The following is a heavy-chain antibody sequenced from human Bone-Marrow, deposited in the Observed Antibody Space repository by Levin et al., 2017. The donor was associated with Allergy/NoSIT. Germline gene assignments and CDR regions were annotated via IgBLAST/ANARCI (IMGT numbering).Heavy chain of an antibody. V-gene: IGHV4-31*03. CDR1: GGSISSPYY. Sequence: SETLSLTCTVSGGSISSPYYWTWIRQHPERGLEWIGYIYYSGTVYYSPSLRSRVSLSVDMSENQFSLKLASVTAADTAVYYCARAHVKGSYYERGAFDVWGQGTMVTVSS. D-gene: IGHD3-22*01. CDR3: ARAHVKGSYYERGAFDV. J-gene: IGHJ3*01. CDR2: IYYSGTV.